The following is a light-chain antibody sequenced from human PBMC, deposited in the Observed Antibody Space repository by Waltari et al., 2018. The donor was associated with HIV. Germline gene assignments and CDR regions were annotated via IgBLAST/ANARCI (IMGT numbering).Light chain of an antibody. CDR2: DDS. J-gene: IGLJ2*01. V-gene: IGLV3-21*04. Sequence: SYVLTQPPSVSVAPGKTARINCGGNNIGRKSVHWYQQKPGQAPVLVMYDDSDRPSGIPERFSGSNSGNTATLTISRVEAGDEADFYCHVWDSRSVIFGGGTKLTVL. CDR1: NIGRKS. CDR3: HVWDSRSVI.